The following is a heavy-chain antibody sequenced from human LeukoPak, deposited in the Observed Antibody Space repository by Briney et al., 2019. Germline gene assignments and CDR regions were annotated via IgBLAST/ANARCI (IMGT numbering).Heavy chain of an antibody. V-gene: IGHV4-38-2*02. CDR2: IYHSGST. J-gene: IGHJ4*02. Sequence: SETLSLTCTVSGYSISSGYYWGWIRQPPGKGLEWIGSIYHSGSTYYNPSLKSRVTISVDTSKNQFSLKLSSVTAADTAVYYCARELSRQLRSFDYWGQGTLVTVSS. CDR1: GYSISSGYY. D-gene: IGHD5-18*01. CDR3: ARELSRQLRSFDY.